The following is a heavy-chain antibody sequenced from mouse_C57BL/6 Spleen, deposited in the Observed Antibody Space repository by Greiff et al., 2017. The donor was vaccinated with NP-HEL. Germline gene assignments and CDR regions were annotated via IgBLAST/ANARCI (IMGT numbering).Heavy chain of an antibody. J-gene: IGHJ3*01. CDR1: GYTFTSYW. CDR3: ARLYSNYAWVAY. D-gene: IGHD2-5*01. CDR2: IDPSDSET. Sequence: QVQLQQPGAELVRPGSSVKLSCKASGYTFTSYWMHWVKQRPIQGLEWIGNIDPSDSETHYNQKFKDKATLTVDKSSSTAYMQLSSLTSEDSAVYYWARLYSNYAWVAYWGQGTLVTVSA. V-gene: IGHV1-52*01.